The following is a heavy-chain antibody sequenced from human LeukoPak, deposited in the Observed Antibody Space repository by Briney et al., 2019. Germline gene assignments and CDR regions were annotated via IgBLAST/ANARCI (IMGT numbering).Heavy chain of an antibody. D-gene: IGHD2-8*02. CDR2: IRYDSSGL. V-gene: IGHV3-30*02. CDR1: GFSFNTHG. CDR3: AKVRGYSTGHFDY. J-gene: IGHJ4*02. Sequence: GGSLRLSCAASGFSFNTHGIHWVRQGPGKGLEWVSFIRYDSSGLDYADSVKGRFTISRDNSKNTVFLQMSSLRVEDAAVYYCAKVRGYSTGHFDYWGRGTLVAVSA.